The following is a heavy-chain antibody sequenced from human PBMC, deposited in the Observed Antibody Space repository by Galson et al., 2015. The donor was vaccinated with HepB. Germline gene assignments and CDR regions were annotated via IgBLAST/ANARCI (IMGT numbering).Heavy chain of an antibody. CDR1: GYTFISND. CDR2: MSPKNGNT. CDR3: TRRGERASDL. J-gene: IGHJ3*01. Sequence: SVKVSCKASGYTFISNDINWVRQATGQGLEWMGWMSPKNGNTGYAQKFQGRVTMTRDTSISTAYMELNSLRSEDTAVYYCTRRGERASDLWGPGTLVTVSS. V-gene: IGHV1-8*01. D-gene: IGHD3-10*01.